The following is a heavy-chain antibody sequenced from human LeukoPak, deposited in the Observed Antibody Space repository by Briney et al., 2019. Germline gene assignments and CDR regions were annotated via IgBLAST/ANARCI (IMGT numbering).Heavy chain of an antibody. J-gene: IGHJ4*02. D-gene: IGHD6-6*01. CDR2: ISYDGSNK. CDR1: GFTFSSYA. V-gene: IGHV3-30*04. CDR3: AREDGAARRPFDY. Sequence: GGSLRLSCAASGFTFSSYAMHWVRQAPGKGLEGVAVISYDGSNKYYADSVKGRFTISKDNSKNTLYLQMNSLRAEDTAVYYCAREDGAARRPFDYWGQGTLVTVSS.